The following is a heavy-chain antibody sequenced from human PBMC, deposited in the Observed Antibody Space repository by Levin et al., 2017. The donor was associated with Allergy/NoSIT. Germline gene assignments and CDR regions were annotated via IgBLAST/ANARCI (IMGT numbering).Heavy chain of an antibody. CDR1: GDSVSSNSAA. D-gene: IGHD1-1*01. CDR2: TYYRSKWYY. CDR3: ARERRQQLGVFDS. J-gene: IGHJ4*02. Sequence: SQTLSLTCAISGDSVSSNSAAWSWIRQSPSRGLEWLGRTYYRSKWYYDYAISVKSRITINPDRSKNQFSLHLNSVSPEDTAVYYCARERRQQLGVFDSWGQGTLVTVSS. V-gene: IGHV6-1*01.